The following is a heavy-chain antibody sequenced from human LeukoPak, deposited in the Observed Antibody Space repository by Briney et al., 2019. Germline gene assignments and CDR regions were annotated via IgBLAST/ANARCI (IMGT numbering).Heavy chain of an antibody. Sequence: PGGSLRLSCAASGFTFSQYTMSWVRQAPGKGLEWVSYISSSRSTIYYADSVKGRFTISRDNAKNSLYLQMNSLRAEDTAVYYCAREPAPGTYYYYYMDVWGKGTTVTVSS. CDR2: ISSSRSTI. V-gene: IGHV3-48*01. J-gene: IGHJ6*03. CDR3: AREPAPGTYYYYYMDV. D-gene: IGHD1-7*01. CDR1: GFTFSQYT.